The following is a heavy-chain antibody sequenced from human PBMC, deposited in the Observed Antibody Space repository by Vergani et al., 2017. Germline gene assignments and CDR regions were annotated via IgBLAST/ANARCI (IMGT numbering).Heavy chain of an antibody. V-gene: IGHV3-21*01. CDR3: ARGLWDCTHIRCSPPSY. CDR2: ISGSSSYV. J-gene: IGHJ4*02. D-gene: IGHD2-8*01. Sequence: EVQLVESGGGLVQPGRSLRLSCAASGFSFSSYSMNWVRQAPGKGLEWVASISGSSSYVFYRDSVEGRFTITRDNAKKSVYLQMNSLGAEDTAMYFCARGLWDCTHIRCSPPSYWGQGTQVTVSS. CDR1: GFSFSSYS.